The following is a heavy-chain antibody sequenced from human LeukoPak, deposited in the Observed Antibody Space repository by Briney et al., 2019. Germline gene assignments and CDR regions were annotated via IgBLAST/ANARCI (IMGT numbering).Heavy chain of an antibody. CDR2: ISGSGGST. V-gene: IGHV3-23*01. D-gene: IGHD3-3*01. CDR3: AKVPYYDFWSGYPAYYYYYMDV. J-gene: IGHJ6*03. CDR1: GFPFSAYA. Sequence: GGSLRLPCAASGFPFSAYAMSWVRLAPGKGLEWVSAISGSGGSTYYADSVKGRFTISRDNSKNTLYLQMNSLRAEDTAVYYCAKVPYYDFWSGYPAYYYYYMDVWGKGTTVTVSS.